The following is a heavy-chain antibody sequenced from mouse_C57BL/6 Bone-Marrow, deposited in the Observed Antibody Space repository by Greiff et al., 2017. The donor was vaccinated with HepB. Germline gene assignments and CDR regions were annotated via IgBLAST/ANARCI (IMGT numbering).Heavy chain of an antibody. D-gene: IGHD1-1*01. V-gene: IGHV1-26*01. Sequence: EVQLQQSGPELVKPGASVKISCKASGYTFTDYYMNWVKQSHGKSLEWIGDINPNNGGTSYNQKFKGKATLTVDKSSSTAYMELRSLTSEDSAVYYWARWSTTVRGVYAMDYWGQGTSVTVSS. J-gene: IGHJ4*01. CDR1: GYTFTDYY. CDR2: INPNNGGT. CDR3: ARWSTTVRGVYAMDY.